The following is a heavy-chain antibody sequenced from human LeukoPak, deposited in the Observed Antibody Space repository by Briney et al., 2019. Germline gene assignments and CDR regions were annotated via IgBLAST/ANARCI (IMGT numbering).Heavy chain of an antibody. J-gene: IGHJ6*02. CDR1: GGSISSGGYS. CDR2: IYHSGST. Sequence: SETLSLTCAVSGGSISSGGYSWSWIRQPPGKGLEWIGYIYHSGSTYYNPSLKSRVTISVDRSKNQFSLKLSSVTAADTAVYYCARQVYGYCSSTSCLLLAYYYYYGMDVWGQGTTVTVSS. D-gene: IGHD2-2*01. V-gene: IGHV4-30-2*01. CDR3: ARQVYGYCSSTSCLLLAYYYYYGMDV.